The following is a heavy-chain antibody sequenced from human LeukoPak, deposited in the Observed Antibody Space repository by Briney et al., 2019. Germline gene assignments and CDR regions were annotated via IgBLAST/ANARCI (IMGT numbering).Heavy chain of an antibody. CDR2: IKQDGSEK. CDR3: ARSSHGYNTWGYHYYYMDV. CDR1: GFTFSSYW. V-gene: IGHV3-7*01. Sequence: PGGSLRLSXAASGFTFSSYWMSWVCQAPGKGLEWVANIKQDGSEKYYVDSVKGRFTISRDNAKNSLYLQMNSLRAEDTAVYYCARSSHGYNTWGYHYYYMDVWGKGTTVTVSS. J-gene: IGHJ6*03. D-gene: IGHD5-24*01.